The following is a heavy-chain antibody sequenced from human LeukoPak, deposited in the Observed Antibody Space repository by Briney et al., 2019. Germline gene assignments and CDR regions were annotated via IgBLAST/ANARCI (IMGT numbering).Heavy chain of an antibody. CDR2: IKQDGSEK. CDR3: ARDLSEGGYSGYDYSPFDY. Sequence: PGGSLRLSCAASGFTFSSYWMSWVRQAPGKGLEWVANIKQDGSEKYYVDSVKGRFTISRDNAKNSLHLQMNSLRAEDTAVYYCARDLSEGGYSGYDYSPFDYWGQGTLVTVSS. V-gene: IGHV3-7*01. J-gene: IGHJ4*02. D-gene: IGHD5-12*01. CDR1: GFTFSSYW.